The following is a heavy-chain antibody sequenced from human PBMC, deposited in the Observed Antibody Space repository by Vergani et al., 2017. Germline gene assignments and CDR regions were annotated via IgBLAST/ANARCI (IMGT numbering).Heavy chain of an antibody. D-gene: IGHD2-2*01. CDR2: ISSSSSYI. J-gene: IGHJ6*02. V-gene: IGHV3-21*01. Sequence: EVQLVESGGGLVKPGGSLRLSCAASGFTFSSYSMNWVRQAPGKGLEWVSSISSSSSYIYYADSVKGRFTISRDNAKNSLYLQMNSLRAEDTAVYYCARTRVVVVPAAIVGYYYGMDVWGQGTTVTVSS. CDR1: GFTFSSYS. CDR3: ARTRVVVVPAAIVGYYYGMDV.